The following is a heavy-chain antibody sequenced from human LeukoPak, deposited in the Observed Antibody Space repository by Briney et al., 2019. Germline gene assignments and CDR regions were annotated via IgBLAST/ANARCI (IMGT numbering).Heavy chain of an antibody. J-gene: IGHJ4*02. V-gene: IGHV3-30*03. D-gene: IGHD3-10*01. CDR1: GFTFSSYG. CDR3: ARRGDYFDY. CDR2: ISYDGSNK. Sequence: GRSLRLSCAASGFTFSSYGMHWVRQAPGKGLEWVAVISYDGSNKYYADSVKGRFTISRDNSKNALYLQMNSLRAEDTAVYYRARRGDYFDYWGQGTLVTVSS.